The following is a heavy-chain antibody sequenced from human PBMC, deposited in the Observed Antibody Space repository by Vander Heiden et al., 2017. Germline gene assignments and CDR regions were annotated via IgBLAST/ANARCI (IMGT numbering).Heavy chain of an antibody. D-gene: IGHD1-26*01. CDR1: GFTFSSYG. J-gene: IGHJ4*02. Sequence: EVQLVESGGGLVKPGGSLRLSCAASGFTFSSYGMNWVRQAPGKGLEWVSSISSSSSYIYYADSVKGRFTISRDNAKNSLYLQMNSLRAEDTAVYYCARDPTPIEYSGSYYFDYWGQGTLVTVSS. V-gene: IGHV3-21*01. CDR2: ISSSSSYI. CDR3: ARDPTPIEYSGSYYFDY.